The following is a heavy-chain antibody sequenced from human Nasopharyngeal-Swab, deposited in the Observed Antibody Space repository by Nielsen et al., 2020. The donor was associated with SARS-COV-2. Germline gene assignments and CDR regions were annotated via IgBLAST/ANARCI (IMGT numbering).Heavy chain of an antibody. CDR1: GFSLSTSGMC. D-gene: IGHD4-17*01. J-gene: IGHJ3*02. V-gene: IGHV2-70*11. Sequence: SGPTLVKPTQTLTLTCTFSGFSLSTSGMCVSWIRQPPGKALEWLARIDWDDDKYYSTSLRTRLTISKDTSKNQVVLTMTNMDPVDTATYYYARSGSYGGAFDIWGQGTMVTVSS. CDR3: ARSGSYGGAFDI. CDR2: IDWDDDK.